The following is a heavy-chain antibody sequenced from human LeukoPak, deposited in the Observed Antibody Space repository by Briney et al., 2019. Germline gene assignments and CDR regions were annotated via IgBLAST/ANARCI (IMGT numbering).Heavy chain of an antibody. V-gene: IGHV3-11*04. CDR2: ISYSGDTI. CDR1: GFTVSSNY. J-gene: IGHJ3*02. CDR3: ARGRVRDAFDI. Sequence: GGSLRLSCAASGFTVSSNYMSWVRQAPGKGLEWVSYISYSGDTIYYADSVKGRFTVSRDNAKNSLYLQMNSLRAEDTAVYYCARGRVRDAFDIWGQGTMVTVSS. D-gene: IGHD3-3*01.